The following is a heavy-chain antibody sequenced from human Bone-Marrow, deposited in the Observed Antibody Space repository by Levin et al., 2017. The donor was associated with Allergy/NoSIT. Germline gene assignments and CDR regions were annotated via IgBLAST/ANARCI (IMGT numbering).Heavy chain of an antibody. D-gene: IGHD2-15*01. CDR3: AKAEDVVVVVATTIFDY. J-gene: IGHJ4*02. Sequence: KGLEWVAVISYHGNNKYYADSVKGRFTVSRDNSKNTVYLQMNSLRPDDTAVYYCAKAEDVVVVVATTIFDYWGQGSLVTVSS. V-gene: IGHV3-30*18. CDR2: ISYHGNNK.